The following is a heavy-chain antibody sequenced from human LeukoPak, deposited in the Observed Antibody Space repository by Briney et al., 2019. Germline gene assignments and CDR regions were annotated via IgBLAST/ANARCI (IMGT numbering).Heavy chain of an antibody. V-gene: IGHV1-46*01. CDR2: INPSGGST. D-gene: IGHD3-22*01. CDR1: GYTLTELS. J-gene: IGHJ4*02. CDR3: ARDQGLTRMGYFDY. Sequence: GASVKVSCKVSGYTLTELSMHWVRQAPGQGLEWMGIINPSGGSTSYAQKFQGRVTMTRDTSTSTVYMELSSLRSEDTAVYYCARDQGLTRMGYFDYWGQGTLVTVSS.